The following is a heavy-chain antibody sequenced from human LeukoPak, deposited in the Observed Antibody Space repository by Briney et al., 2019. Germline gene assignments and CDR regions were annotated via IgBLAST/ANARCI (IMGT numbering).Heavy chain of an antibody. V-gene: IGHV4-61*08. D-gene: IGHD3-10*01. CDR1: GDSVASGGYY. J-gene: IGHJ5*02. Sequence: PSETLSLTCTVSGDSVASGGYYWNWIRQPPGKGLEWIGYIYYSVSTNYNLSLKSRVTISVDTSENQFFLKLTSMTAADTAVYYCARGGRGRNWFDPWGQGTLVTVSS. CDR2: IYYSVST. CDR3: ARGGRGRNWFDP.